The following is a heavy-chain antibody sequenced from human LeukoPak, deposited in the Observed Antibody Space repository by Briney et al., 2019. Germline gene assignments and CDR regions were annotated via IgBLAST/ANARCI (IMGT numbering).Heavy chain of an antibody. Sequence: NPSQTLSLTCTVSGGSVSSGGYYWSWIRQHPGKGLEWIGYIYYSGSTYYNPSLKSRVTISVDTSKNQFSLKLSSVTAADTAVYYCARDRSGEGFGEFYNWFDPWGQGTLVTVSS. CDR3: ARDRSGEGFGEFYNWFDP. V-gene: IGHV4-31*03. J-gene: IGHJ5*02. D-gene: IGHD3-10*01. CDR1: GGSVSSGGYY. CDR2: IYYSGST.